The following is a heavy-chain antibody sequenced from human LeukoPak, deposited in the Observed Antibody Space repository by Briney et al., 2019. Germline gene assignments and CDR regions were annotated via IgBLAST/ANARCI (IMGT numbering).Heavy chain of an antibody. CDR3: AMGYSSVMDV. J-gene: IGHJ6*03. CDR2: ISSSSSYI. CDR1: GFTLSSYS. V-gene: IGHV3-21*01. Sequence: GGSLRLSCAASGFTLSSYSMNWVRQAPGKGLEWVSSISSSSSYIHYADSVKGRFTISRDNAKNSLYLQMNSLRAEDTAVYYCAMGYSSVMDVWGKGTTVTVSS. D-gene: IGHD6-19*01.